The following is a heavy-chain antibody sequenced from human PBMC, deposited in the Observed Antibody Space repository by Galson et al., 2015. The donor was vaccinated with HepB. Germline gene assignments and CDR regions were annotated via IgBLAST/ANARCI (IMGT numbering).Heavy chain of an antibody. D-gene: IGHD6-19*01. CDR3: AKESIAVAGHYYYYGMDV. CDR2: ISYDGSNK. J-gene: IGHJ6*02. Sequence: SLRLSCAASGFTFSSYGMHWVRQAPGKGLEWVAVISYDGSNKYYADSVKGRFTISRDNSKNMLYLQMNSLRAEDTAVYYCAKESIAVAGHYYYYGMDVWGQGTTVTVSS. V-gene: IGHV3-30*18. CDR1: GFTFSSYG.